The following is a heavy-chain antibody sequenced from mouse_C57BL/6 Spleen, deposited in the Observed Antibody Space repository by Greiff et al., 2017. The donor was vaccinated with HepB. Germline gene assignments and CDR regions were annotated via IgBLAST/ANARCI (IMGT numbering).Heavy chain of an antibody. CDR3: ARRGDYDVLWFAY. V-gene: IGHV1-82*01. Sequence: QVQLQQSGPELVKPGASVKISCKASGYAFSSSWMNWVKQRPGKGLEWIGRIYPGDGDTNYNGKFKGKATLTADKSSSTAYMQLSSLTSEDSAVYFCARRGDYDVLWFAYWGQGTLVTVSA. CDR1: GYAFSSSW. D-gene: IGHD2-4*01. CDR2: IYPGDGDT. J-gene: IGHJ3*01.